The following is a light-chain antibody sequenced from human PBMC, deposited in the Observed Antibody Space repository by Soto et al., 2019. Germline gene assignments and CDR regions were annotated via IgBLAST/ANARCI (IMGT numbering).Light chain of an antibody. CDR2: GNS. CDR3: QSYDSSLSAYV. CDR1: SSNIGAGYD. J-gene: IGLJ1*01. V-gene: IGLV1-40*01. Sequence: VLTQPPSVSGAPGQRVTISCTGSSSNIGAGYDVHWYQQLPGTAPKLLIYGNSNRPSGVPDRFSGSKSGTSASLAITGLQAEDEADYYCQSYDSSLSAYVFGTGTKLTVL.